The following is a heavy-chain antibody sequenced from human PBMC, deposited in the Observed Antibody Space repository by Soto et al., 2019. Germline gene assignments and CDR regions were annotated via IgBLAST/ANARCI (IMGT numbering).Heavy chain of an antibody. CDR3: ARVKLRAAQRDY. D-gene: IGHD6-6*01. Sequence: GGSLRLSCAASGFTFSSYSMNWVRQAPGKGLEWVSSISSSSSYIYYADSVKGRFTISRDNAKNSLYLQMNSLRAEDTAVYYCARVKLRAAQRDYWGQGTLVTVSS. J-gene: IGHJ4*02. V-gene: IGHV3-21*01. CDR2: ISSSSSYI. CDR1: GFTFSSYS.